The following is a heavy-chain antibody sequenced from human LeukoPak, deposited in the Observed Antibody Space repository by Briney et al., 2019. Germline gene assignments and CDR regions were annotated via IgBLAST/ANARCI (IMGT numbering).Heavy chain of an antibody. CDR3: ARVALIAAAGTVPGY. CDR1: GYTFTGYY. CDR2: INPNSGGT. V-gene: IGHV1-2*02. J-gene: IGHJ4*02. D-gene: IGHD6-13*01. Sequence: ASVKVSCKASGYTFTGYYMHWVRQAPGQGLEWMGWINPNSGGTNYAQKFQGRVTMTRDTSISTAYMELGRLRSDDTTVYYCARVALIAAAGTVPGYWGQGTLVTVSS.